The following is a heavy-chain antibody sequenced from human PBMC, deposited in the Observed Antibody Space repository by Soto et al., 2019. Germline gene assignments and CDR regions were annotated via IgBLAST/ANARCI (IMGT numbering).Heavy chain of an antibody. Sequence: PXQTLSLACAISGYSVSSNTAAWNFIRRSPSRGLEWLGRRYYSAKWYNVYAVAVKSRITINPDTAKNQFSLQLNSVTPEDTAVYYCARNYDLLTDGYYFDYWGQRTLVTVSS. CDR1: GYSVSSNTAA. V-gene: IGHV6-1*01. J-gene: IGHJ4*02. CDR3: ARNYDLLTDGYYFDY. CDR2: RYYSAKWYN. D-gene: IGHD3-9*01.